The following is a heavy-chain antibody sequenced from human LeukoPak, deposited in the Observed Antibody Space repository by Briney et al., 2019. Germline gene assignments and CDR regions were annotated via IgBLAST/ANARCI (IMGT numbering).Heavy chain of an antibody. CDR1: GFTFSDYY. CDR2: ISSSGSTI. J-gene: IGHJ6*02. CDR3: ARNEYSSSSGGMDV. Sequence: GGSRRLSCAASGFTFSDYYMSWIRQAPGKGLEWVSYISSSGSTIYYADSVKGRFTISRDNAKNSLYLQMNSLRAEDTAVYYCARNEYSSSSGGMDVWGQGTTVTVSS. V-gene: IGHV3-11*01. D-gene: IGHD6-6*01.